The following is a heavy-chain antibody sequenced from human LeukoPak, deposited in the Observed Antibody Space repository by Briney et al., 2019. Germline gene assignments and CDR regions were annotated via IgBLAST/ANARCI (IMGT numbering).Heavy chain of an antibody. CDR1: GGTFSSYA. CDR2: MNPNSGNT. D-gene: IGHD3-10*01. Sequence: ASVKVSCKASGGTFSSYAINWVRQATRQGLEWMGWMNPNSGNTVYAQKFQGRVTMTRNTSISTAYMELSSLRSEDMAVYYCARGPVLLWFGDQNWFDPWGQGTLVTVSS. CDR3: ARGPVLLWFGDQNWFDP. J-gene: IGHJ5*02. V-gene: IGHV1-8*02.